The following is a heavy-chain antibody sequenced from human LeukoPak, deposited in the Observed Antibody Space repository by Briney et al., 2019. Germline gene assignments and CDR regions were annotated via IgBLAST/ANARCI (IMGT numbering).Heavy chain of an antibody. D-gene: IGHD3-22*01. CDR1: GYSFTSYW. CDR3: ARPYYDSSGQPSYFDY. CDR2: IYPGDSDT. J-gene: IGHJ4*02. Sequence: GESLKISRKGSGYSFTSYWIGWVRQMPGKGLEWMGIIYPGDSDTRYSPSFQGQVTISADKSISTAYLQWSSLKASDTAMYYCARPYYDSSGQPSYFDYWGQGTLVTVSS. V-gene: IGHV5-51*01.